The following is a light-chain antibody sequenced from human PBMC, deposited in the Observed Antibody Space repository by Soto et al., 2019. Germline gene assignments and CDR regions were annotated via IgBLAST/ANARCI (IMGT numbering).Light chain of an antibody. CDR3: SSYTSSSTVV. Sequence: QSALAQPASVSGSAGQSITISCSGTMRDVGAYNLVSWYQQHPGTAPKLIIYEVRNRPSGTSSRFSGSRSGNTASLTISGLQAEDEADYYCSSYTSSSTVVFGGGTKVTVL. V-gene: IGLV2-14*01. CDR1: MRDVGAYNL. J-gene: IGLJ2*01. CDR2: EVR.